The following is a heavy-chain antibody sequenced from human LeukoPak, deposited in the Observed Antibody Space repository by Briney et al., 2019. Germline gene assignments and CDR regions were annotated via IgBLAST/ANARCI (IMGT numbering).Heavy chain of an antibody. V-gene: IGHV1-18*01. J-gene: IGHJ4*02. CDR2: ISAYNGNT. Sequence: ASVKVSCKASGYTFTSYGISWVRQAPGQGLEWMGWISAYNGNTNYAQKLQGRVTMTTDTSTSTAYMELRSLRSDDTAVYYCAREGSYYYDSSGYTPDTSFDYWGQGTLVTVSS. CDR1: GYTFTSYG. D-gene: IGHD3-22*01. CDR3: AREGSYYYDSSGYTPDTSFDY.